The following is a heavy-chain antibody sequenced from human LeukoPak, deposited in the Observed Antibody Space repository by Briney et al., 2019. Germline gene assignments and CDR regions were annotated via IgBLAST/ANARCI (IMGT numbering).Heavy chain of an antibody. J-gene: IGHJ4*02. CDR2: IGDSGGST. CDR1: GFTFSTYG. Sequence: GGSLRLSCAASGFTFSTYGMNWVRQAPGKGLEWVSGIGDSGGSTYYADSVKGRFTISRDNSKNTLYLQMNSLRAEDTAVYYCAKGGSLTTVTHLDYWGQGTLVTVSS. V-gene: IGHV3-23*01. CDR3: AKGGSLTTVTHLDY. D-gene: IGHD4-17*01.